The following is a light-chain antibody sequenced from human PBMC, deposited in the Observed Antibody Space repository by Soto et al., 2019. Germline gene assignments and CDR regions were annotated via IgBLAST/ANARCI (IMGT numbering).Light chain of an antibody. V-gene: IGLV1-44*01. Sequence: QSVLTQPPSASGTPGQRVTISWSGSSSNIGSNTVNWYQQLPGTAPKLLIYSNNQRPSGVPDRFSGSKSGTSASLAISGLQSEDEADYYCAAWHDSLNGYVFGTGTKVNRP. CDR1: SSNIGSNT. J-gene: IGLJ1*01. CDR3: AAWHDSLNGYV. CDR2: SNN.